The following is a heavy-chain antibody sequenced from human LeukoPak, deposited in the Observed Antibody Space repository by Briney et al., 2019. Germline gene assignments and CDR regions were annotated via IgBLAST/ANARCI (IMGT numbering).Heavy chain of an antibody. CDR1: GGTFSSYA. D-gene: IGHD3-22*01. CDR2: IIPILGIA. Sequence: SVKVSCKASGGTFSSYAISWVRQAPGQGLEWMGRIIPILGIANYAQKFQGRVTITADKSTSTAYMELSSLRSEDTAVYYCARGLPPYYDSSGPAAFVYWGQGTLVTVSS. J-gene: IGHJ4*02. V-gene: IGHV1-69*04. CDR3: ARGLPPYYDSSGPAAFVY.